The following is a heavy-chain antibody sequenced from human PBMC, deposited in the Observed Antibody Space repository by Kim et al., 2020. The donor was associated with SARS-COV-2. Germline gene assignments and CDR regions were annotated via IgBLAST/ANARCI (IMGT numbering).Heavy chain of an antibody. V-gene: IGHV3-15*01. CDR2: IKSKTDGGTT. Sequence: GGSLRPSCAASGFTFSNAWMSWVRQAPGKGLEWVGRIKSKTDGGTTDYAAPVKGRFTISRDDSKNTLYLQMNSLKTEDTAVYYCTTELWFGSDYYGMDVWGQGTTVTVSS. CDR3: TTELWFGSDYYGMDV. J-gene: IGHJ6*02. D-gene: IGHD3-10*01. CDR1: GFTFSNAW.